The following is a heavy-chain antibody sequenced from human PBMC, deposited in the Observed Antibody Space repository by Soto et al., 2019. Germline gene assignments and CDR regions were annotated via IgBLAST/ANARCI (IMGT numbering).Heavy chain of an antibody. CDR2: INPNSGGT. J-gene: IGHJ2*01. D-gene: IGHD2-2*01. Sequence: QVQLVQSGAEVKKPGASVKVSCKASGYTFTGYYMHWVRQAPGQGLEWMGWINPNSGGTNYAQKFQGWVTMTRDTTISTAYMERSSLTSDDTAVYYCARGGDIVVVPAAQWYFDLWGRGTLVTVSS. CDR3: ARGGDIVVVPAAQWYFDL. CDR1: GYTFTGYY. V-gene: IGHV1-2*04.